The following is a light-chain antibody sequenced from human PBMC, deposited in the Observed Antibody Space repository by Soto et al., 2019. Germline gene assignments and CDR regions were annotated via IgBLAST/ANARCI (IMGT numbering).Light chain of an antibody. J-gene: IGKJ4*01. V-gene: IGKV3-11*01. CDR1: HGVGSN. CDR3: QQRSSWPLT. CDR2: DTS. Sequence: EVVLTQSPATLSLSPGERATLSCRASHGVGSNLAWYQQKPGRAPRLLIYDTSNRATGIPARFSGSGSGTDFTLTISILEPEDFAVYYCQQRSSWPLTFGGGTKVDIK.